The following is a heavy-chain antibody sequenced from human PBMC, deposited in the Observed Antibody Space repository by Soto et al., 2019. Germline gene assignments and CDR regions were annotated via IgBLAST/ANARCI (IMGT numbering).Heavy chain of an antibody. J-gene: IGHJ3*02. V-gene: IGHV1-8*01. CDR2: TNPNSGNT. D-gene: IGHD3-3*02. CDR3: ARDFTLANAFDI. Sequence: ASVKVSCKASGYTFTSYDINWVRQATGQGLEWMGWTNPNSGNTGYAQKFQGRVTMTRNTSISTAYMELSSLRSEDTAVYYCARDFTLANAFDIWGQGTMVTVSS. CDR1: GYTFTSYD.